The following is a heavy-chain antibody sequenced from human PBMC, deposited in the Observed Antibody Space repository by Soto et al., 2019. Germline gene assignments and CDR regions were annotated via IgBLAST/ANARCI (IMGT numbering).Heavy chain of an antibody. CDR2: IKQDGSEK. CDR1: GFTFSSYW. CDR3: ARPPVLRFSYYYKGIDV. J-gene: IGHJ6*02. D-gene: IGHD3-3*01. V-gene: IGHV3-7*05. Sequence: EVQLVESGGGLVQPGGSLRLSCAASGFTFSSYWMSWVRQAPGKGLEWVANIKQDGSEKYYVDSVKGRFTISRDNAKNSLYLQMNSLRAEYTAVDYCARPPVLRFSYYYKGIDVWRQGNTVTV.